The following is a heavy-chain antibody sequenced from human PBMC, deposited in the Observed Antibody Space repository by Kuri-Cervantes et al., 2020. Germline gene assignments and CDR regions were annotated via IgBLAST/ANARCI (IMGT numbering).Heavy chain of an antibody. V-gene: IGHV5-51*01. Sequence: KVSCKGSGYSFTSYWIGWVRQMPGKGLEWMGIIYPGDSDTRYSPSFQGQVTISADKSIGTAYLQWSSLKASDTAMYYCARRGYCSGGSCYHNYWYFDLWGRGTLVTVSS. J-gene: IGHJ2*01. CDR3: ARRGYCSGGSCYHNYWYFDL. D-gene: IGHD2-15*01. CDR1: GYSFTSYW. CDR2: IYPGDSDT.